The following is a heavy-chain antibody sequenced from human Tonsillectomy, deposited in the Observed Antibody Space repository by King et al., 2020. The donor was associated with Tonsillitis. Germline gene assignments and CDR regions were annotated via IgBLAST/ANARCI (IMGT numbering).Heavy chain of an antibody. V-gene: IGHV5-51*01. CDR3: ARVFSMVRGVISHFDY. Sequence: QLVQSGAEVKKPGESLKISCKGSGFSFTTYWIAWVRQMPGKGLEWMGIIYPGDSDTRYSPSFQGPVTISADKSIRTAYLQWSSLKASDTAMYYCARVFSMVRGVISHFDYWGQGTLVTVSS. CDR1: GFSFTTYW. D-gene: IGHD3-10*01. J-gene: IGHJ4*02. CDR2: IYPGDSDT.